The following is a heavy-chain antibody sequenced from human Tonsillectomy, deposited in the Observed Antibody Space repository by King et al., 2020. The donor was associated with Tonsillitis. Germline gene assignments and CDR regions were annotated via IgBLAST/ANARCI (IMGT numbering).Heavy chain of an antibody. J-gene: IGHJ4*02. Sequence: QLQESGPALVKPSETLSLTCAVSGGSISSYYWSWIRQPAGKGLEWIGRVYTSGNIKYNPSLKSRITMSVDTSKNLISLNLSSVTAADTAIYYCARDLWFGEFPSAVFDYWGQGALVTVSS. CDR1: GGSISSYY. CDR2: VYTSGNI. V-gene: IGHV4-4*07. D-gene: IGHD3-10*01. CDR3: ARDLWFGEFPSAVFDY.